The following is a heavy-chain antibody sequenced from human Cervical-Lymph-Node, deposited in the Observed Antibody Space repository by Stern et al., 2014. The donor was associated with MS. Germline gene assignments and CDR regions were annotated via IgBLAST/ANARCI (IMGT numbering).Heavy chain of an antibody. Sequence: HLVESGPEVKKPGTSVKVSCKASGFTFTSSAVQWVRQARGPRLEWIGWIVVGSGNTNYAQKFQERVTITRDMSTSTAYMELSSLRSEDTAVYYCAADLQWLDRIYWGQGTLVTVSS. J-gene: IGHJ4*02. D-gene: IGHD3-22*01. CDR3: AADLQWLDRIY. CDR2: IVVGSGNT. CDR1: GFTFTSSA. V-gene: IGHV1-58*01.